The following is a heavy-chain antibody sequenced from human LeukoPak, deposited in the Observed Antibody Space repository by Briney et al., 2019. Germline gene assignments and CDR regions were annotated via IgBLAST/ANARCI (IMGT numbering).Heavy chain of an antibody. Sequence: GGALRLSCVASRFTLSSYAISWVRQAPGRGGDGVSLINGSGGSTYYGDSVKGGFTMSRDNSKNTVYLQMNSLRAEDTAVYYCAKDRGYCSGGSCYPTRPYFDYWGQGTLVTVSS. V-gene: IGHV3-23*01. J-gene: IGHJ4*02. CDR1: RFTLSSYA. CDR2: INGSGGST. D-gene: IGHD2-15*01. CDR3: AKDRGYCSGGSCYPTRPYFDY.